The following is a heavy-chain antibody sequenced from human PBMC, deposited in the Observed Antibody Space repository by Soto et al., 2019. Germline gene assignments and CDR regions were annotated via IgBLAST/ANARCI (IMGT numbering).Heavy chain of an antibody. CDR3: AREAGVYGSGSYGMDV. V-gene: IGHV3-30*04. CDR1: GFTFSSYA. J-gene: IGHJ6*02. Sequence: QVQLVESGGGVVQPGRSLRLSCAASGFTFSSYAMHWVRQAPGKGLEWVAVISDDGSNKYYADSVKGRFTISRVNSKNTLYLQMNSLRAEDTAVYYCAREAGVYGSGSYGMDVWGQGTTVTVSS. CDR2: ISDDGSNK. D-gene: IGHD3-10*01.